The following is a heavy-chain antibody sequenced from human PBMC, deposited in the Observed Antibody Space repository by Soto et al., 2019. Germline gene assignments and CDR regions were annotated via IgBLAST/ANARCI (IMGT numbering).Heavy chain of an antibody. CDR1: GGTFTSYS. J-gene: IGHJ4*02. D-gene: IGHD1-1*01. CDR2: IIPVLGIV. V-gene: IGHV1-69*04. CDR3: ARDGLGTTRRYFDS. Sequence: QVQLVQSGAEVKKPGSSVKVSCKASGGTFTSYSITWVRQAPGQGLEWMGRIIPVLGIVNYAQKFQGRVTITADKSMTTAYMELSSLRSEDTAVYHCARDGLGTTRRYFDSWGQGTLVTVSS.